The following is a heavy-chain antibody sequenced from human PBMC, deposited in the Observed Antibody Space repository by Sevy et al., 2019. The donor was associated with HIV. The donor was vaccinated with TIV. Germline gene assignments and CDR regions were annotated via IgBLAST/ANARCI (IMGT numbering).Heavy chain of an antibody. J-gene: IGHJ4*02. CDR3: ANKPVVPAARYDY. CDR1: GFTFSSYA. Sequence: GGSLRLSCAASGFTFSSYAMSWVRQAPGKGLEWVSAISGSGGSTYYADSGKGRFTISIDNSKNTLYLQMNSLRAEDTAVYYCANKPVVPAARYDYWGQGTLVTVSS. CDR2: ISGSGGST. D-gene: IGHD2-2*01. V-gene: IGHV3-23*01.